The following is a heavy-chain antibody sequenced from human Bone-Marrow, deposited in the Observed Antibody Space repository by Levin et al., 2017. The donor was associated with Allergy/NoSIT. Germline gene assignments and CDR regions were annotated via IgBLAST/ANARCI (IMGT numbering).Heavy chain of an antibody. Sequence: GSLRLSCTVSGDSISDYSWNWIRQPAGKGLEWIGRIYSSGRSNYNPSLKGRVTMSVDTSKNQFSLRLISVTAADTAVYYCVRRVKESRDYGLYNGFDPWGQGTLVTVSS. CDR2: IYSSGRS. CDR3: VRRVKESRDYGLYNGFDP. V-gene: IGHV4-4*07. CDR1: GDSISDYS. J-gene: IGHJ5*02. D-gene: IGHD5-24*01.